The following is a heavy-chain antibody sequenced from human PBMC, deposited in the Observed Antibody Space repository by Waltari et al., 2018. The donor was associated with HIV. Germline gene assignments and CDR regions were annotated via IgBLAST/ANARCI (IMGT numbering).Heavy chain of an antibody. V-gene: IGHV1-2*02. CDR3: ARDRQYQYYYGMDV. CDR2: INPNSGGT. Sequence: QVQLVQSGAEVKKPGASVKVSCKASGYTFTGYYMHWVRQAPGQGLEWMGWINPNSGGTNYAQKFQGRGTMTRDTAISTAYMELSRLRSDDTAVYYCARDRQYQYYYGMDVWGQGTTVTVSS. J-gene: IGHJ6*02. D-gene: IGHD2-2*01. CDR1: GYTFTGYY.